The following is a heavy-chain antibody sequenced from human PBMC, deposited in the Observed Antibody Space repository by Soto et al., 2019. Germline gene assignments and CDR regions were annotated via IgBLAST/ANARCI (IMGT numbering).Heavy chain of an antibody. J-gene: IGHJ4*02. V-gene: IGHV2-5*02. CDR2: MYWDDDK. Sequence: QITLKESGPTLVKPTQTLTLTCTVSGFSLNTGGVGVGWFRQRQGKAVEWLALMYWDDDKRYRPSLKNRLTITRDTSRNQVVLTMTNMDSVDTATYYCVRDADTYYHSSGLDYWGQGTLVTVSS. D-gene: IGHD3-22*01. CDR1: GFSLNTGGVG. CDR3: VRDADTYYHSSGLDY.